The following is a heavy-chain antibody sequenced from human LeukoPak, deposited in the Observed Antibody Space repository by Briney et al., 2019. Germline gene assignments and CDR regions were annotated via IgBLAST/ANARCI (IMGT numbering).Heavy chain of an antibody. V-gene: IGHV4-34*01. Sequence: PSETLSLTCAVYGGSFSGYYWSWIRQPPGKGLEWIGEINHSGSTNYNPSLKSRVTISVDTSKNQFSLKLSSVTAADTAVYYCARDYSSSWYYFDYWAREPWSPSPQ. J-gene: IGHJ4*02. CDR1: GGSFSGYY. CDR3: ARDYSSSWYYFDY. CDR2: INHSGST. D-gene: IGHD6-13*01.